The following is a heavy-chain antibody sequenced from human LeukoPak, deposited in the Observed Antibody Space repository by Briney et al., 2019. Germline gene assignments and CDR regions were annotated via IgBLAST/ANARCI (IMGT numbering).Heavy chain of an antibody. Sequence: SETLSLTCAVSGGSISSSNWWSWVRQPPGKGLEWIGEIYHSGSTNYDPSLKSRVTISVDTSKNQFSLKLSSVTAADTAVYYCARGRFRYGARYFDYWGQGTLVTVSS. J-gene: IGHJ4*02. CDR3: ARGRFRYGARYFDY. CDR1: GGSISSSNW. D-gene: IGHD4/OR15-4a*01. V-gene: IGHV4-4*02. CDR2: IYHSGST.